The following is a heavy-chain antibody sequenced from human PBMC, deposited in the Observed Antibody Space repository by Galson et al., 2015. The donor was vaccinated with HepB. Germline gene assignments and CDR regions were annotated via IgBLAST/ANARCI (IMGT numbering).Heavy chain of an antibody. CDR3: ARDALGRGSGSYSAFDY. D-gene: IGHD1-26*01. V-gene: IGHV3-30-3*01. CDR1: GFACNTST. CDR2: VSSAGNNQ. Sequence: SLRLSCSASGFACNTSTLLWARRAPGQGQEWVASVSSAGNNQSHADSGKGRFTFSRDNSENMPYLQMNSLRVDDTAIYYCARDALGRGSGSYSAFDYWGQGTLVTVSS. J-gene: IGHJ4*02.